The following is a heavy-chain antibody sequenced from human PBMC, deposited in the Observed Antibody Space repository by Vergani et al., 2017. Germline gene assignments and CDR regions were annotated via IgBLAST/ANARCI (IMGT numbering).Heavy chain of an antibody. V-gene: IGHV3-21*04. CDR1: GFTFRSYS. Sequence: EVQLVESGGGLVRPGGSLRLSCAGSGFTFRSYSMNWVRQAPGKGLEWVSSISSGDSYIFYADSVKGRFTISRDNAKNSLYLQMNSLRAEDTALYYCAKDISSLWFGELLTDAFDIWGQGTMVTVSS. J-gene: IGHJ3*02. CDR2: ISSGDSYI. CDR3: AKDISSLWFGELLTDAFDI. D-gene: IGHD3-10*01.